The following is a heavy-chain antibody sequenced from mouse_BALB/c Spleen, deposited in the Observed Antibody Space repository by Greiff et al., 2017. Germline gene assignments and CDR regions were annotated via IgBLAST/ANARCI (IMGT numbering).Heavy chain of an antibody. CDR2: ISSGGSST. V-gene: IGHV5-6*01. Sequence: EVLLVESGGGLVQPGGSLKLSCAASGFTFSSFGMSWVRQAPDKGLEWVAYISSGGSSTYYPERVKGRFTISRDNAKNTLFLQMNSLKSEDTAMYDCARSSYCEKGAIGYWGQGTTVTVSS. CDR1: GFTFSSFG. J-gene: IGHJ4*01. CDR3: ARSSYCEKGAIGY.